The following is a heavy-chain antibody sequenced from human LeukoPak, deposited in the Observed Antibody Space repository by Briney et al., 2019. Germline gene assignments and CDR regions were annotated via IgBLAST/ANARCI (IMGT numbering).Heavy chain of an antibody. Sequence: SETLSLSCTVSGGSISSYYWSWIRQPAGKGLEWIGRIYTSGRTNYNPSLKSRVTMSVDTSKNQFSLKLSSVTAADTAVYYCAREDIVATYYYYMDVWGKGTTVTISS. CDR2: IYTSGRT. D-gene: IGHD5-12*01. V-gene: IGHV4-4*07. CDR1: GGSISSYY. J-gene: IGHJ6*03. CDR3: AREDIVATYYYYMDV.